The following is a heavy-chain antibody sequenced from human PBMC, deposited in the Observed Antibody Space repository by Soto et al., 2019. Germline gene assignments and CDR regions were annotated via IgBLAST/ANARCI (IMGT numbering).Heavy chain of an antibody. Sequence: QLQLQESGSGLVKPSQTLSLTCAVSGGSISSGGYSWSWIRQPPGKGLEWIGYIYHSGSTYYNPSLKSRVTISVDRSKNQFSLKLSSVTAADTAVYYCARGRTSEIVVVPAGNWFDPWGQGTLVTVSS. J-gene: IGHJ5*02. CDR1: GGSISSGGYS. CDR3: ARGRTSEIVVVPAGNWFDP. V-gene: IGHV4-30-2*01. D-gene: IGHD2-2*01. CDR2: IYHSGST.